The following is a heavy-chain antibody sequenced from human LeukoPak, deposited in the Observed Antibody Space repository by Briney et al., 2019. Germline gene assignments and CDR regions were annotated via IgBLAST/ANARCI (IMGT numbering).Heavy chain of an antibody. CDR3: ARNSGWSVDY. V-gene: IGHV3-7*01. CDR2: IKQDGSEQ. Sequence: GGSLRLSCAASGFTFSSYWMSWVRQTPGKGLEWVANIKQDGSEQYYVDSMEGRFTVSRDNAKNSLSLHMNSLRADDTAVYYCARNSGWSVDYWGQGALVTVS. D-gene: IGHD6-19*01. J-gene: IGHJ4*02. CDR1: GFTFSSYW.